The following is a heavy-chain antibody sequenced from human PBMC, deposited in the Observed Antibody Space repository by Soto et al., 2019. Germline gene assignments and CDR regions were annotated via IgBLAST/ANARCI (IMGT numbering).Heavy chain of an antibody. V-gene: IGHV3-33*01. CDR3: ARELHDSSGAFDH. CDR2: VWYGGSNK. D-gene: IGHD3-22*01. J-gene: IGHJ4*02. CDR1: GFTFSSYG. Sequence: GGSLRLSCAASGFTFSSYGMHWVRQAPGKGLEWVAVVWYGGSNKYYADSVKGRFTISRDNSKNTLHLQMNSLRAEDTAVYYCARELHDSSGAFDHWGQGTLVTVSS.